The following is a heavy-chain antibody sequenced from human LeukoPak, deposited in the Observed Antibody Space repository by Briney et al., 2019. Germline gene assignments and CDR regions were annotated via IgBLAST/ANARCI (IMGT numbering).Heavy chain of an antibody. D-gene: IGHD2-15*01. CDR3: AKDIIGWSFDY. Sequence: GGSLRLSCTVSGFTVSSNSMGWVRQAPGKGLEWVSGIGGDVRTHYADSVKGRFTISRDNSKNTMYLQMNSLRAEDTAVYYCAKDIIGWSFDYWGQGTLVTVSS. CDR2: IGGDVRT. V-gene: IGHV3-53*01. CDR1: GFTVSSNS. J-gene: IGHJ4*02.